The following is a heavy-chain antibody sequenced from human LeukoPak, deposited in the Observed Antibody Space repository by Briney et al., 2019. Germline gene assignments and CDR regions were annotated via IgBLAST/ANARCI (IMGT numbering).Heavy chain of an antibody. CDR2: IKQDGSEK. Sequence: PGESLKISCKGSGYSFTSYWMSWVRQAPGKGLEWVANIKQDGSEKYYVDSVKGRFTISRDNAKNSLYLQMNSLRAEDTAVYYCARDMDRDDFWSGYPYYYYYYGMD. V-gene: IGHV3-7*01. CDR3: ARDMDRDDFWSGYPYYYYYYGMD. J-gene: IGHJ6*01. CDR1: GYSFTSYW. D-gene: IGHD3-3*01.